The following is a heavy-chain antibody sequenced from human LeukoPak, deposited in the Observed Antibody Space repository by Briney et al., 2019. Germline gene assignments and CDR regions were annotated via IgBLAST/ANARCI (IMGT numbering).Heavy chain of an antibody. V-gene: IGHV5-51*01. CDR2: IYPGDSDT. CDR3: ARQRSSSTRFVDY. D-gene: IGHD6-6*01. Sequence: GGSLKISCKGSGYSFTSYWIGWVRQMPGKGLEWMGIIYPGDSDTRYSPSFQGQVTISADKSISTAYLQWSSLKASDTAMYYCARQRSSSTRFVDYWGQGTLVTVSS. J-gene: IGHJ4*02. CDR1: GYSFTSYW.